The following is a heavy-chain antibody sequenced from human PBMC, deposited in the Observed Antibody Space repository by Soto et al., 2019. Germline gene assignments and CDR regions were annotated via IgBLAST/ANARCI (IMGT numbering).Heavy chain of an antibody. CDR3: ARDWWEEPAGKETVSQFDY. V-gene: IGHV3-33*01. CDR1: GFAFSSFG. D-gene: IGHD6-13*01. CDR2: IWSDGNKK. Sequence: QVQLVESGGGVVQPGRSLTLSCAASGFAFSSFGIHWVRQAPGKGLEWVAVIWSDGNKKYYADSVRGRFTISRDNSKNTQDLQMNSMRGEDTAGYYCARDWWEEPAGKETVSQFDYWGQGTQVTVSS. J-gene: IGHJ4*02.